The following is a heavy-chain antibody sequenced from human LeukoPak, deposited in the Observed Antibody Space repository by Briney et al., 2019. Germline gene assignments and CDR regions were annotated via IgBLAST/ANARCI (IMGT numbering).Heavy chain of an antibody. J-gene: IGHJ4*02. CDR2: IYYSGST. Sequence: SETLSLTCTVSGGSISSGDYYWSWIRQPPGKGLEWIGYIYYSGSTYYNPSLKSRVTISVDTSKNQFSLKLSSVTAADTAVYYCAREKPDARIDYWGQGTLVTVSS. CDR1: GGSISSGDYY. V-gene: IGHV4-30-4*01. CDR3: AREKPDARIDY.